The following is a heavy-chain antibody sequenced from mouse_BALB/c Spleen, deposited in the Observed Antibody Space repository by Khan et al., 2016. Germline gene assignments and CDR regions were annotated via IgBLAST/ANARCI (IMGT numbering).Heavy chain of an antibody. CDR2: IYPGDGDT. CDR1: GYAFSSYW. CDR3: AKLTGTRGAMDY. Sequence: QVQLQQSGAELVRPGSSVKISCKASGYAFSSYWMNWVKQRPGQGLEWIGQIYPGDGDTNYNGKFKGKATLTADKSSSTAYMQLSSLTSEDSAVYFLAKLTGTRGAMDYWGQGTSVTVSS. J-gene: IGHJ4*01. D-gene: IGHD4-1*01. V-gene: IGHV1-80*01.